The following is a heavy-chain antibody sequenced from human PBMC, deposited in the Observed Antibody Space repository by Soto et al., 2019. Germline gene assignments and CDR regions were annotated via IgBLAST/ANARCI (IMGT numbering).Heavy chain of an antibody. CDR1: GFTFSSYW. Sequence: GGSLRLSCAASGFTFSSYWMSWVRQAPGKGLEWVANIKQDGSEKYYVDSVKGRFTISRDNAKNSLYLQMNSLRAEDTAVYYCARDLLKYDFWSGYTPKGRYYYYGMDVWGQGTTVTVSS. J-gene: IGHJ6*02. CDR3: ARDLLKYDFWSGYTPKGRYYYYGMDV. D-gene: IGHD3-3*01. CDR2: IKQDGSEK. V-gene: IGHV3-7*01.